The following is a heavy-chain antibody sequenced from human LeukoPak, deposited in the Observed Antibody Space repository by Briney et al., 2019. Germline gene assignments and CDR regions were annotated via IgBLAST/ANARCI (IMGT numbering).Heavy chain of an antibody. Sequence: PSETLSLTCAVYGGSFNNYYWNWIRQPPGEGLEWIGELSHSGSTGYNPSLKSRVTISVDTSKNQFSLKLTSVTAADTAVYYCLMWDGSGYRDYWGQGTLVTVSS. CDR3: LMWDGSGYRDY. CDR1: GGSFNNYY. CDR2: LSHSGST. D-gene: IGHD3-22*01. J-gene: IGHJ4*02. V-gene: IGHV4-34*01.